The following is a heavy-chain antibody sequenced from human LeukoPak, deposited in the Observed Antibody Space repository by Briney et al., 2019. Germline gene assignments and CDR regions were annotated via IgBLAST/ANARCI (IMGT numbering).Heavy chain of an antibody. CDR3: ARLYSSGWPIDY. D-gene: IGHD6-19*01. CDR1: GYTLTELS. V-gene: IGHV1-24*01. CDR2: FDPEDGET. J-gene: IGHJ4*02. Sequence: VASVKVSCEVSGYTLTELSMHWVRQAPGKGLEWMGGFDPEDGETIYAQKFQGRVTITADKSTSTAYMELSSLRSEDTAVYYCARLYSSGWPIDYWGQGTLVTVSS.